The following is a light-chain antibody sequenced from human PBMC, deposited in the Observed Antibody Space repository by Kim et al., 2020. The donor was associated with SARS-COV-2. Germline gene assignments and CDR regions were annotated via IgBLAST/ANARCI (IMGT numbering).Light chain of an antibody. Sequence: EIVLTQSPGTLSLSPGERATLSCRTSQTIRSAFLAWYQHKPGQAPRLLIYGVSSRATDIPDRFSGSGSGTEFTLTISRLEPEDSAIYYCQLFDTPSQYTFGQGTKLEIK. J-gene: IGKJ2*01. CDR1: QTIRSAF. CDR2: GVS. V-gene: IGKV3-20*01. CDR3: QLFDTPSQYT.